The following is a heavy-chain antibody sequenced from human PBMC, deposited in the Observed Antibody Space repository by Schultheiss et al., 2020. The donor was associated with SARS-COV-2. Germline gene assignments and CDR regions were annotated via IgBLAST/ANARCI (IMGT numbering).Heavy chain of an antibody. V-gene: IGHV3-15*07. CDR1: GFTFSNAW. CDR3: ASYAVRDGYNTDY. Sequence: GGSLRLSCAASGFTFSNAWMNWVRQAPGKGLEWVGRIKSKTDGGTTDYAAPVKGRFTISRDNAKNSLYLQMNSLRAEDTAVYYCASYAVRDGYNTDYWGQGTLVTVSS. CDR2: IKSKTDGGTT. J-gene: IGHJ4*02. D-gene: IGHD5-24*01.